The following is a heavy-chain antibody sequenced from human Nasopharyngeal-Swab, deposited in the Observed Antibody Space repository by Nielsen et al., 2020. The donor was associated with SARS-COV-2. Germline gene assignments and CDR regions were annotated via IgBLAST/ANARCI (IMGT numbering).Heavy chain of an antibody. D-gene: IGHD2-21*02. CDR2: IDPSDSYT. CDR1: GYSFTSYW. V-gene: IGHV5-10-1*01. CDR3: ARSAAYCGGDYYSRGYYYYYYMDV. J-gene: IGHJ6*03. Sequence: GESLKISCKGSGYSFTSYWISWVRQMPGKGLEWMGRIDPSDSYTNYSPSFQGHVTISADKSISTAYLQWSSLKASDTAMYYCARSAAYCGGDYYSRGYYYYYYMDVWGKGTTVTVSS.